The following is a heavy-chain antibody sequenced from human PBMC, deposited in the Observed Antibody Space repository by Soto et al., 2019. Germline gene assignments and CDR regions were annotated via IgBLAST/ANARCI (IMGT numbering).Heavy chain of an antibody. Sequence: QVQLQQWGAGLLKPSETLSLTCAVYGGSFSGYYWSWIRQPPGKGLEWSGEINHSGSTNYNPSLMSRVTISVDTSKNQFSLKLSSVTAADTAVYYCARTDCSSTSCSYGMDVWGQGTTVTVSS. CDR2: INHSGST. CDR3: ARTDCSSTSCSYGMDV. V-gene: IGHV4-34*01. CDR1: GGSFSGYY. J-gene: IGHJ6*02. D-gene: IGHD2-2*01.